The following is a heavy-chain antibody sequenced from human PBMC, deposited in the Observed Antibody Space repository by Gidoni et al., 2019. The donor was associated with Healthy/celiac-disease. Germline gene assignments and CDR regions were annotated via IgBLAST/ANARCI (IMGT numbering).Heavy chain of an antibody. V-gene: IGHV3-23*01. CDR2: ISGSGGST. J-gene: IGHJ4*02. CDR3: ARGGVVGAQVY. D-gene: IGHD1-26*01. CDR1: GFTFSSYA. Sequence: EVQLLESGGGLVQPGGSLSLSCAASGFTFSSYAMSWVRQSPGTGLVWVSAISGSGGSTYYADSVKGRFTIYRDNYKNTLYLQMNSQRAEDTAVYYCARGGVVGAQVYWGQGTLVTVSS.